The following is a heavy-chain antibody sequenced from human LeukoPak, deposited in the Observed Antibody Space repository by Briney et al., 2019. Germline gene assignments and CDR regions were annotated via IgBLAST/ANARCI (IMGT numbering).Heavy chain of an antibody. V-gene: IGHV3-23*01. J-gene: IGHJ4*02. Sequence: GGSLRLSCAASGFTFSSYAMTWVRQAPGKGLEWVSAITNSGDYTDYADSVKGRFTISRDNSKSTLYLRMNSLRAEDTAVYYCAKRSGSNYGYNDYWGRGTLVTVSS. CDR2: ITNSGDYT. CDR3: AKRSGSNYGYNDY. D-gene: IGHD5-18*01. CDR1: GFTFSSYA.